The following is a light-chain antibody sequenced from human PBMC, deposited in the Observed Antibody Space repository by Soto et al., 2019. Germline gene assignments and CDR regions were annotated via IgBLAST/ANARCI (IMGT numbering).Light chain of an antibody. V-gene: IGLV2-14*01. CDR1: SSDVGRYNY. CDR2: DVS. J-gene: IGLJ2*01. CDR3: SSYTSSSTPLV. Sequence: QSVLTQPASVSGSPGQSITISCTGNSSDVGRYNYVSWYQQHPGNAPKLMIYDVSYRPSGVSNRFSGSKSGNTASLTISGLQAEDEADYYCSSYTSSSTPLVFGGGTKETVL.